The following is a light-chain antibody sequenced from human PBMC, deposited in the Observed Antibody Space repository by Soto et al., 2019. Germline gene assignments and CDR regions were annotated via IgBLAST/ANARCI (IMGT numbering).Light chain of an antibody. J-gene: IGKJ1*01. CDR2: GAS. Sequence: EIVLTQSPGTLSLSPGERATLSCRASQSVSGSYLAWYQQKPGQAPRLLIYGASSRATGIPDRFTGSGFGTDFTLTISRLEPEDFAVYDCQQYGSSPQTFGQGTKVEIK. CDR3: QQYGSSPQT. CDR1: QSVSGSY. V-gene: IGKV3-20*01.